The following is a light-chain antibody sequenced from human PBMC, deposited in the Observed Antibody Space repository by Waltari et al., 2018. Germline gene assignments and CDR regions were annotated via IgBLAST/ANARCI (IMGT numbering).Light chain of an antibody. CDR3: AVWDDSLNGPV. J-gene: IGLJ2*01. V-gene: IGLV1-44*01. CDR2: IND. Sequence: QSVLTQPPSVSATPGPTVTISCSGSISNIATNTVNWYQHPPGTAPKLLIYINDQRPSGVPDRFSASKSGTSASLAISGLQSEDEAYYYCAVWDDSLNGPVFGGGTKLTAL. CDR1: ISNIATNT.